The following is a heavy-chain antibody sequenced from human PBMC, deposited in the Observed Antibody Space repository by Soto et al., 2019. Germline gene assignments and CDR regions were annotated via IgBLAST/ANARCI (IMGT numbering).Heavy chain of an antibody. V-gene: IGHV4-61*05. J-gene: IGHJ6*03. CDR1: GGSISSDYYF. Sequence: PSETLSLTCTVSGGSISSDYYFWGWIRQSPGKGLEWIGYVQNRGTTNYTSSLKSRVTISVDTSRNQFSLKLSSVTAADTAVYYCARSGYYLGDYYYYYMDVWGKGTTVTVSS. D-gene: IGHD5-12*01. CDR2: VQNRGTT. CDR3: ARSGYYLGDYYYYYMDV.